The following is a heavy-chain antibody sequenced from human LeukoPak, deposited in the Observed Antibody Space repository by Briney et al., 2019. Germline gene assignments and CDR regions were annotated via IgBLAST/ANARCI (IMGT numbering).Heavy chain of an antibody. D-gene: IGHD1-26*01. Sequence: ASVKVSCKASGYTFTAYYMHWVRQAPGQGLEWMGWIDPKSGGTKYAQKFQGRVTMTRDTSISTAYMELSRLGSDDTAVYYCSRTTYSNCFDPWGQGTLVTVSS. CDR2: IDPKSGGT. V-gene: IGHV1-2*02. J-gene: IGHJ5*02. CDR3: SRTTYSNCFDP. CDR1: GYTFTAYY.